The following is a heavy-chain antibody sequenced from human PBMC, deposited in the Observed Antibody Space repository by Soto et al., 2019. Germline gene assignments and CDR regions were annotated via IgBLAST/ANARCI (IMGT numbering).Heavy chain of an antibody. CDR3: ARDQIGDFYWYFDL. V-gene: IGHV4-31*03. Sequence: QVQLQESGPGLVKPSQTLSLTCTVSGCSISSGGYYWSWIRQHPGKGLEWIGYIYYSGSTYYNPSLKSRVTISVDTSKNQFSLKLSSVTAADTAVYYCARDQIGDFYWYFDLWGRGTLVTVSS. J-gene: IGHJ2*01. D-gene: IGHD4-17*01. CDR2: IYYSGST. CDR1: GCSISSGGYY.